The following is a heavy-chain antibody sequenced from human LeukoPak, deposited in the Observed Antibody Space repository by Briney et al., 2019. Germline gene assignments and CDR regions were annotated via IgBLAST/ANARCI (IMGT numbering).Heavy chain of an antibody. CDR2: ISSSSSYI. CDR3: ARDMGKYSSSFRY. Sequence: PGGSLRLSCAASGFTFSSYSVNWVRQAPWKGLEWVSSISSSSSYIYYADSVKGRFTISRDNAKNSLYLQMNSLRAEDTAVYYCARDMGKYSSSFRYWGQGTLVTVSS. J-gene: IGHJ4*02. CDR1: GFTFSSYS. V-gene: IGHV3-21*01. D-gene: IGHD6-6*01.